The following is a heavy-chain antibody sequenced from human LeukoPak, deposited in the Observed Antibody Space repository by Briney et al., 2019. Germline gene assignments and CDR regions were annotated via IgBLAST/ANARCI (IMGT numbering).Heavy chain of an antibody. CDR1: GYTFTGYY. CDR2: INPNSGGT. CDR3: ARDHSMTRGVTPVWFDP. Sequence: ASVKVSCKASGYTFTGYYMHWVRQAPGQGLEWMGWINPNSGGTNYAQKFQGRVTMTRDTSISTAYMELSRLRSDDTAVYYCARDHSMTRGVTPVWFDPWGPGTLVTVSS. J-gene: IGHJ5*02. D-gene: IGHD3-10*01. V-gene: IGHV1-2*02.